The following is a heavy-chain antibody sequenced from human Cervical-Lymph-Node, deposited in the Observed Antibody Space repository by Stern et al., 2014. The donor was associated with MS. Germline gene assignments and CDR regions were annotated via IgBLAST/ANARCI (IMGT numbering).Heavy chain of an antibody. J-gene: IGHJ6*02. V-gene: IGHV3-64*01. CDR3: ARGRSMVSFYYGMDV. CDR1: GFTFTKYA. Sequence: EVQLVESGGGLVPPGGSLRLSCAASGFTFTKYAMYWVRQTPGKGLEHVSSISSNGGSTYYANSVKGRFTISRDNSKKTLYLQLGSLRIEDMAVYFCARGRSMVSFYYGMDVWGQGTTVTVSS. D-gene: IGHD3-10*01. CDR2: ISSNGGST.